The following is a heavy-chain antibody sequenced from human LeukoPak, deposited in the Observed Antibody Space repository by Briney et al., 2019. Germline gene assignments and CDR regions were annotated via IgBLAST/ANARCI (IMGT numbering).Heavy chain of an antibody. Sequence: SQTLSLTCTVSGGSISSGSYYWSWIRQPAGTGLEWIGYIYYSGSTNYNPSLKSRVTISVDTSKNQFSLKLSSVTAADTAVYYCARDLKRSVYAYGNWFDPWGQGTLVTVSS. D-gene: IGHD2-8*01. J-gene: IGHJ5*02. CDR1: GGSISSGSYY. CDR2: IYYSGST. V-gene: IGHV4-61*09. CDR3: ARDLKRSVYAYGNWFDP.